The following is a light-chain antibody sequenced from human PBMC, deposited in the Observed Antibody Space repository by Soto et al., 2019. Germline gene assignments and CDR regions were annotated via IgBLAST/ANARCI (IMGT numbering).Light chain of an antibody. CDR3: QQYGSSPSIT. J-gene: IGKJ5*01. CDR1: QSLSSNY. Sequence: EIVLTQSPGTLSLSPGERATLSCRASQSLSSNYLAWYQQKPGQAPRLLIFDASSRATGIPDRFSGSGSGTDFTLTISRLEPEDFAVYYCQQYGSSPSITFGQGTRLEIK. CDR2: DAS. V-gene: IGKV3-20*01.